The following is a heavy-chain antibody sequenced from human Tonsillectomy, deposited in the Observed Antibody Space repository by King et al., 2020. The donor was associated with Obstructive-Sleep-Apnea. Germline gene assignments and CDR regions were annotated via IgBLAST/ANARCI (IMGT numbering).Heavy chain of an antibody. Sequence: QLVQSGAEVKKPGASVKVSCKASGYTFTGYYMHWVRQAPGQGLEWMGWINPNSGGTNYAQKFQGWVTMTRDTSISTAYMELSRLRSDDTAVYYCARYDILTDNSAFDIWGKGTMVTVSS. CDR1: GYTFTGYY. D-gene: IGHD3-9*01. V-gene: IGHV1-2*04. CDR2: INPNSGGT. J-gene: IGHJ3*02. CDR3: ARYDILTDNSAFDI.